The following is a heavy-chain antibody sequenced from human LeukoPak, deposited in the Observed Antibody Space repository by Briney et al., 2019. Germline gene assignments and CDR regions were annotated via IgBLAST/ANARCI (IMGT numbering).Heavy chain of an antibody. V-gene: IGHV3-23*01. Sequence: GGSLRLSCAASGFTLNNYAMSWVRQAPGKGLEWVSATSSSDAGTYHADSVRGRFTISRDNSKNKLDLQMNSLRAEDAAVYYCARAPVTSCSGVLCYPFDYWGQGTLVTVSS. J-gene: IGHJ4*02. CDR3: ARAPVTSCSGVLCYPFDY. D-gene: IGHD2-15*01. CDR1: GFTLNNYA. CDR2: TSSSDAGT.